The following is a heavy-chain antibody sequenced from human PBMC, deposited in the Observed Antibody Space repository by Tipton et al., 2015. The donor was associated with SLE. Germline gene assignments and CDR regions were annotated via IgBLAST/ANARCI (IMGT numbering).Heavy chain of an antibody. D-gene: IGHD1-26*01. J-gene: IGHJ6*03. CDR3: ARADVGYMDV. Sequence: QSGAEVKKPGASVKVSCKASGYTFTSYGISWVRQAPGQGLEWMGWINPNSGGTNYAQKFQGRVTMTRDTSISTAYMELSRLRSDDTAVYYCARADVGYMDVWGKGTTVTVSS. CDR1: GYTFTSYG. CDR2: INPNSGGT. V-gene: IGHV1-2*02.